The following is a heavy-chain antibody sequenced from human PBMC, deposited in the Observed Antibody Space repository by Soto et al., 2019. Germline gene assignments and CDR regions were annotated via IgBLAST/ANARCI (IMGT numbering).Heavy chain of an antibody. Sequence: EVQLLESGGGLVQPGGSLRLSCTASGFTFSSYSMNWVRQAPGKGLEWVSSISSSSSYIYYADSVKGRFTISRDNAKNSLYLQMNSLRAEDTAVYYCARRDQTGYYAFDIWGQGTMVTVSS. CDR1: GFTFSSYS. D-gene: IGHD3-9*01. V-gene: IGHV3-21*01. CDR2: ISSSSSYI. CDR3: ARRDQTGYYAFDI. J-gene: IGHJ3*02.